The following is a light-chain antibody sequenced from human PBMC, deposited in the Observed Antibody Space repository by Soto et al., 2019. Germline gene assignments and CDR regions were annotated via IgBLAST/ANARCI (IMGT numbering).Light chain of an antibody. CDR1: QSVPGSD. Sequence: EVVSTQSRGTLSMSPGDRATLSCRASQSVPGSDVAWYQQKPGQAPRLLIYGASTRATGIPARFSGSGSGTEFTLTITSLQSEDFAVYYCQQYNHWPPITFGQGTRLEIK. CDR3: QQYNHWPPIT. CDR2: GAS. V-gene: IGKV3-15*01. J-gene: IGKJ5*01.